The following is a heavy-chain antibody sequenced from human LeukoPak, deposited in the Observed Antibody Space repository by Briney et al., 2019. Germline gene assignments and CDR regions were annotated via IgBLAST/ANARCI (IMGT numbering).Heavy chain of an antibody. CDR2: IKQDGSEK. V-gene: IGHV3-7*01. D-gene: IGHD3-10*01. J-gene: IGHJ5*02. CDR3: ARGVVVRGVIAYGGWFDP. CDR1: GFTFSSYA. Sequence: GGSLRLSCAASGFTFSSYAMHWVRQAPGKGLEWVANIKQDGSEKYYVDSVKGRFTISRDNAKNSLYLQMNSLRAEDTAVYYCARGVVVRGVIAYGGWFDPWGQGTLVTVSS.